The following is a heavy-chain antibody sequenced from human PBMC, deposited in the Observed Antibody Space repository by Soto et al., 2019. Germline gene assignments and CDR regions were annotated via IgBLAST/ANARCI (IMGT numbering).Heavy chain of an antibody. V-gene: IGHV4-4*02. Sequence: SETLSLTCAVSSGSISSSNWWSWVRQPPGKGLEWIGEIYHSGSTNYNPSLKSRVTISVDKSKNQFSLKLSSVTAADTAVYYCASTWALPHYDILTGYSRRDAFDIWGQGTMVTVSS. D-gene: IGHD3-9*01. CDR1: SGSISSSNW. J-gene: IGHJ3*02. CDR3: ASTWALPHYDILTGYSRRDAFDI. CDR2: IYHSGST.